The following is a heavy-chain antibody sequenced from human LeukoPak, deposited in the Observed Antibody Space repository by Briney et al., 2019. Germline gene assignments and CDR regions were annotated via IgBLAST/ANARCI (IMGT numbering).Heavy chain of an antibody. D-gene: IGHD5-18*01. V-gene: IGHV3-33*01. Sequence: GGSLRLSCAGSGFTFSSYGIHWVRQAPGRGLEWVAVIWFDGTNKYYADSVKGRFTISRDNSKNTLYLQMNSLRAEDTAVYYCARDGNSYGYGESYYYYYGMDVWGQGTTVTVSS. CDR2: IWFDGTNK. CDR1: GFTFSSYG. J-gene: IGHJ6*02. CDR3: ARDGNSYGYGESYYYYYGMDV.